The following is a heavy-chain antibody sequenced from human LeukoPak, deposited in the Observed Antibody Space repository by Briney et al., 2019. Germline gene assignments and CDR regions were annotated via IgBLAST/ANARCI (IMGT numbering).Heavy chain of an antibody. Sequence: GGSLRLSCAASGFTFSSYSMNWVRQAPGKGLEWVSSISSSSSYIYYADSVKGRFTISRDNAKNSLYLQMNSLRAEDTAVYYCAREPRSWFFDYWGQGTLVTVSS. D-gene: IGHD6-13*01. CDR1: GFTFSSYS. CDR3: AREPRSWFFDY. J-gene: IGHJ4*02. CDR2: ISSSSSYI. V-gene: IGHV3-21*01.